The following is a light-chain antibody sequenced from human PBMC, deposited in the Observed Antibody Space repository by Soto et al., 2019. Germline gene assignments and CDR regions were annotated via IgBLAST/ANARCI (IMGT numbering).Light chain of an antibody. J-gene: IGKJ1*01. CDR2: GAS. CDR1: QSFSSN. V-gene: IGKV3-15*01. CDR3: QQYKTWPPWK. Sequence: EIVMTQAPATLSVSPGERATLACRASQSFSSNSACYQQQPGQAPRLLIYGASTLATGITARFSGSGSGTEVTLTISSLESEDFEVYYCQQYKTWPPWKFGKGTQVEIK.